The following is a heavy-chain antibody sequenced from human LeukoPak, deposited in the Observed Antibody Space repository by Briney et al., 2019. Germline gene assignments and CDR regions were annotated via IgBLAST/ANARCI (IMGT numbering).Heavy chain of an antibody. CDR3: ARDQHTPDDYNVNWFDP. J-gene: IGHJ5*02. V-gene: IGHV3-7*01. D-gene: IGHD5-24*01. Sequence: GGSLRLSCAASGFTFSSYWMSWVRQAPGKGLEWVANIKQDGSEKYYVDSVKGRFTISRDNAKNSLYLQMNSLRAEDTAVYYCARDQHTPDDYNVNWFDPWGQGTLVTVSS. CDR2: IKQDGSEK. CDR1: GFTFSSYW.